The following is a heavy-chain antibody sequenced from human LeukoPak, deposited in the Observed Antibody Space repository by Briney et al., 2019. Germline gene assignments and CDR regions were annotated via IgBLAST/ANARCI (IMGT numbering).Heavy chain of an antibody. Sequence: SETLSLTCTVSGGAISSDYWSWIRQPPGKGLECSGDIYYSGSTNYNPSLKSRVTISVDTSKNQFSLNRRAVTAAATAVYYCARHGIQLWSDWGSPFDYWGQGTLVTVSS. CDR3: ARHGIQLWSDWGSPFDY. D-gene: IGHD5-18*01. V-gene: IGHV4-59*08. CDR1: GGAISSDY. J-gene: IGHJ4*02. CDR2: IYYSGST.